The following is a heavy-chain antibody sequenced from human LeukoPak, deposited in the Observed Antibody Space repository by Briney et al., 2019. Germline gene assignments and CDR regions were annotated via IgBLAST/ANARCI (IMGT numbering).Heavy chain of an antibody. J-gene: IGHJ4*02. CDR1: GLTFDDYG. V-gene: IGHV3-20*04. CDR3: AREKYDSSGYYTDNYYFDY. D-gene: IGHD3-22*01. CDR2: INWNGGSI. Sequence: GGSLRLSCAASGLTFDDYGMTWVRQAQGKGLGWVSDINWNGGSIGYADSVKGRFTVSRDNAKNSLYLQMNSLRAEDTALYYCAREKYDSSGYYTDNYYFDYWGQGTLVTVSS.